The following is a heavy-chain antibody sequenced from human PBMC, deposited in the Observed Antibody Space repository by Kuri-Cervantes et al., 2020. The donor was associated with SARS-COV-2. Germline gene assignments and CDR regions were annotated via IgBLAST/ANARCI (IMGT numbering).Heavy chain of an antibody. J-gene: IGHJ4*02. D-gene: IGHD1-7*01. CDR1: GHTFTGYY. V-gene: IGHV1-69*04. Sequence: SVKVSCKASGHTFTGYYTHWVRQAPGQGLEWMGRIIPILGIANYAQKFQGRVTITADKSTSTAYMELSSLRSEDTAVYYCARGLELRSGYFDYWGQGTLVTVSS. CDR2: IIPILGIA. CDR3: ARGLELRSGYFDY.